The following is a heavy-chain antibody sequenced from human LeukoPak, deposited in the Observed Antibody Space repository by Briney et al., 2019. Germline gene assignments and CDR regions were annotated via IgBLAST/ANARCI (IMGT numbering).Heavy chain of an antibody. Sequence: GGSLRLSCAASGFTFSSYEMNWVRQAPGKGLEWVSYISSSGSTIYYADSVKGRFTISRDNAKNSLYLQMNSLRAEDTAVYYCARVIAAAATVDYWGQGTLVTVSS. D-gene: IGHD6-13*01. CDR1: GFTFSSYE. CDR3: ARVIAAAATVDY. J-gene: IGHJ4*02. CDR2: ISSSGSTI. V-gene: IGHV3-48*03.